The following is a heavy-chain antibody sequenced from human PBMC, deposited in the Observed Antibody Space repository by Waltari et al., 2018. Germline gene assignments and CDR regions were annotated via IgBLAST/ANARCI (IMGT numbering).Heavy chain of an antibody. CDR1: GYTLTELS. D-gene: IGHD3-22*01. J-gene: IGHJ4*02. CDR2: FEPVECET. V-gene: IGHV1-24*01. CDR3: ARSSWYYYDSSGYYYYFDY. Sequence: QVQLVQSGAEVKKPGASVKVSCKVSGYTLTELSMHWVRQAPGKGLEWMGGFEPVECETIYSQKCQCKVTMTEDTSTDTAYMELSSLRSEDTAVDYCARSSWYYYDSSGYYYYFDYWGQGTLVTVSS.